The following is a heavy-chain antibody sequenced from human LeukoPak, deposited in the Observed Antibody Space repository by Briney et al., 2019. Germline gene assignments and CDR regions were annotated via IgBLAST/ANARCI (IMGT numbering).Heavy chain of an antibody. V-gene: IGHV3-23*01. CDR2: IRSNGGDT. CDR3: AKGGYITCFDR. CDR1: GFTFSSYS. Sequence: PGGSLRLSCAASGFTFSSYSMTWVRQAPGKGLEWVSTIRSNGGDTYYADSVRGRFTISRDNSQNTLYLEMNNLRAEDTAVYYCAKGGYITCFDRWGQGRLVTVSS. J-gene: IGHJ5*02. D-gene: IGHD2-15*01.